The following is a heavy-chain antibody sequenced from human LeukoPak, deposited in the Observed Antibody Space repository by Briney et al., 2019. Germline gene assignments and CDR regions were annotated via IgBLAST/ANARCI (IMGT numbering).Heavy chain of an antibody. CDR2: IWYDGSNK. Sequence: GGSLRLSCAVSGFTFSSYGMHWVRQAPGKGLEWVAVIWYDGSNKYYVDSVKGRFTISRDNSKNTLYLQMNSLRAEDTAVYYCARDRAAYYFDYWGQGTLVTVSS. J-gene: IGHJ4*02. CDR1: GFTFSSYG. D-gene: IGHD3-10*01. CDR3: ARDRAAYYFDY. V-gene: IGHV3-33*01.